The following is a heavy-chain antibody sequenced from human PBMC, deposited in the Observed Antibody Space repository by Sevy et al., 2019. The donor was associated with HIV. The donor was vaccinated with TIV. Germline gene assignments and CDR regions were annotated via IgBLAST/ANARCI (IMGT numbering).Heavy chain of an antibody. CDR1: GFTFSTYD. V-gene: IGHV3-13*01. Sequence: GGSLRLSCVASGFTFSTYDMHWVRQVKGKGLEWVSGIGTLKDTYYPDSVKGRFIISREDAKNSLYLQMNSLRAGDTAVYYCARACAAAGGKSGPIDAFDIWGQATLVTVSS. D-gene: IGHD6-13*01. CDR2: IGTLKDT. CDR3: ARACAAAGGKSGPIDAFDI. J-gene: IGHJ3*02.